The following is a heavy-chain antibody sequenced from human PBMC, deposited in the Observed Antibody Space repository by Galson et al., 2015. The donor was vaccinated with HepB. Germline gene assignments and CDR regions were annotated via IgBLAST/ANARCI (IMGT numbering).Heavy chain of an antibody. CDR1: GYSISSGYY. CDR2: IYHSGST. D-gene: IGHD5-12*01. CDR3: ARDRRLGYSGYDYTFDY. V-gene: IGHV4-38-2*02. Sequence: LSLTCAVSGYSISSGYYWGWIRQPPGKGLEWIGSIYHSGSTYYNPSLKSRVTISVDTSKNQFSLKLSSVTAADTAVYYCARDRRLGYSGYDYTFDYWGQGTLVTVSS. J-gene: IGHJ4*02.